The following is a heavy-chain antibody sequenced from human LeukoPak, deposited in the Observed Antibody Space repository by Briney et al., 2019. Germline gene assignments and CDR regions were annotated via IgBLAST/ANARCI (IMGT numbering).Heavy chain of an antibody. J-gene: IGHJ4*02. D-gene: IGHD2-8*01. Sequence: GGSLRLSCAASGFNFNTYGMHWVRQAPGKGLEWLALISFDGRSEYYADSVKGRFTISRDNSRNTLFLQMNSLRGGDTAVYYCARGHVGYCANGVCPNFDYWGQGTLVTVSS. CDR1: GFNFNTYG. CDR2: ISFDGRSE. CDR3: ARGHVGYCANGVCPNFDY. V-gene: IGHV3-30*03.